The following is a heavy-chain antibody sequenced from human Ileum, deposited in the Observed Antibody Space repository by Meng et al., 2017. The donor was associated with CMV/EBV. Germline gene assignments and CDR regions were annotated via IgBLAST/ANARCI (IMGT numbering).Heavy chain of an antibody. CDR2: IYYSGST. J-gene: IGHJ6*02. CDR3: ARVHCSSTSCYNGMDV. Sequence: GSLRLSCTVSGGSISSYYWSWIRQPPGKGLEWIGYIYYSGSTNYNPSLKSRVTILVDTSKNQFSLKLSSVTAADTAVYYCARVHCSSTSCYNGMDVWGQGTTVTVSS. V-gene: IGHV4-59*01. CDR1: GGSISSYY. D-gene: IGHD2-2*02.